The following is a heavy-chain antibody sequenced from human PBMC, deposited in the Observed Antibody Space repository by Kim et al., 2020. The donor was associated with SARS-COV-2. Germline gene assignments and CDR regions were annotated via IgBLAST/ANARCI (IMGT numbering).Heavy chain of an antibody. J-gene: IGHJ4*02. Sequence: DSVKGRFTISRDNSKNTLYLQMNSLRAEDTAVYYCAKDLRDGYNNGLLDYWGQGTLVTVSS. D-gene: IGHD4-4*01. V-gene: IGHV3-23*01. CDR3: AKDLRDGYNNGLLDY.